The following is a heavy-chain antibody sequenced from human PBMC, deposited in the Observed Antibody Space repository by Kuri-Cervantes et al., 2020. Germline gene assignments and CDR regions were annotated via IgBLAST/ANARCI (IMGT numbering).Heavy chain of an antibody. CDR3: ARARTPPYYFDY. J-gene: IGHJ4*02. CDR1: GYTFTSYG. CDR2: ISAYNGNT. V-gene: IGHV1-18*01. Sequence: AAVKVSCKASGYTFTSYGISWVRQAPGQGLEWMGWISAYNGNTNYAQKLQGRVTMTTDTSTSTAYMELRSLRSDDTAVYYCARARTPPYYFDYWGQGTLVTVSS.